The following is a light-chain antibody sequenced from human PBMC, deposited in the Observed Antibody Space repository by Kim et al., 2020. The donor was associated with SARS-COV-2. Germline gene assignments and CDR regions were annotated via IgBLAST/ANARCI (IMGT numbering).Light chain of an antibody. CDR3: ATGDDSLHGPV. Sequence: GQRVTISWSVATSNFGNNYVFWYHHVPGTAPKLLIYDTNQRPSGVQDRFSGSKSGTSPSLAISGLRSEDEADYYCATGDDSLHGPVFGGGTQLTVL. V-gene: IGLV1-47*01. J-gene: IGLJ3*02. CDR2: DTN. CDR1: TSNFGNNY.